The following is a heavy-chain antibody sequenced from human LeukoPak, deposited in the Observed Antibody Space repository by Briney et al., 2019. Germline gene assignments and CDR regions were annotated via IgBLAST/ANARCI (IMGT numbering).Heavy chain of an antibody. CDR1: GFTFSSYA. D-gene: IGHD1-1*01. J-gene: IGHJ4*02. Sequence: GGSLRLSCAASGFTFSSYAMSWVRQAPGKGLEWVSAISSSGGGAYYADSVKGRFTISRDNSKNTLYLQMSSLRADDTALYYCAGPRTLTNDYWGQGPLVTVSS. CDR2: ISSSGGGA. CDR3: AGPRTLTNDY. V-gene: IGHV3-23*01.